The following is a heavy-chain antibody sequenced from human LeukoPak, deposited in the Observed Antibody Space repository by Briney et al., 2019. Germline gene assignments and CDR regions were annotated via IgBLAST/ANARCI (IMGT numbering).Heavy chain of an antibody. D-gene: IGHD5-18*01. J-gene: IGHJ4*02. V-gene: IGHV3-23*01. CDR1: GFTFSSYA. CDR2: ISGSGGST. CDR3: AKVGTQLWEVLVNLDYFDY. Sequence: PGGSLRLSCAASGFTFSSYAMSWVRQAPGKGLEWVSAISGSGGSTYYADSAKGRFTISRDNSKNTLYLQMNSLRAEDTAVYYCAKVGTQLWEVLVNLDYFDYWGQGTLVTVSS.